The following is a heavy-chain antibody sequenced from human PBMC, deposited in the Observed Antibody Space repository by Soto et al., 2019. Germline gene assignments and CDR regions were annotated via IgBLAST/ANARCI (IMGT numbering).Heavy chain of an antibody. Sequence: QVQLQESGPGLVKSSQTLSLTCTVSGGSISSDGNYWSWIRQHPGKGLEWIGYIYYSGSTNYNPSLKSRVTISVDTSKNQFSLKLKSVTAADTAVYYLARARMVRGIIYYYGMDVWGQGTTVTVSS. D-gene: IGHD3-10*01. CDR1: GGSISSDGNY. V-gene: IGHV4-31*03. CDR2: IYYSGST. CDR3: ARARMVRGIIYYYGMDV. J-gene: IGHJ6*02.